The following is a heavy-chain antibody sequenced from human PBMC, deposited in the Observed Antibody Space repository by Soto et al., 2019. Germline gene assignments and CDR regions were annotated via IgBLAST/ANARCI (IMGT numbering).Heavy chain of an antibody. CDR2: IIPIFGTA. CDR3: ASPTKPLYYYYGMAV. D-gene: IGHD1-1*01. V-gene: IGHV1-69*12. Sequence: QVQLVQSGAEVQKPGSSVKVSCKASGGTFSSYAISWVRQAPGQGLEWMGGIIPIFGTANYAQKFQGRVTITADESTRTAYMERRSLRTEETAVYYCASPTKPLYYYYGMAVWGKGTRVNVSS. J-gene: IGHJ6*04. CDR1: GGTFSSYA.